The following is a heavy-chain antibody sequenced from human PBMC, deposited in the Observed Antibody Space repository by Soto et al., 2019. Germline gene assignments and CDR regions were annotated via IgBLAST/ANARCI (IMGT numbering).Heavy chain of an antibody. D-gene: IGHD2-15*01. Sequence: EVQLVESGGDLVQPGGSLRLSCAASGFTFSTYWMTWVRQAPGKGLEWVANIKQDGSEKYYVDSVKGRCTISRDNAMNSLYRQMNSLRAEDTAVYYCARPSGYCSGGSCFPFDYWGQGSLVTVSS. V-gene: IGHV3-7*01. CDR1: GFTFSTYW. J-gene: IGHJ4*02. CDR2: IKQDGSEK. CDR3: ARPSGYCSGGSCFPFDY.